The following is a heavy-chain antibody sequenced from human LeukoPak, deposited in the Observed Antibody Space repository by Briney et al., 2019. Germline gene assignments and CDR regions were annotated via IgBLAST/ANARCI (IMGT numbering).Heavy chain of an antibody. CDR2: ISGSGGST. D-gene: IGHD3-10*01. V-gene: IGHV3-23*01. Sequence: QPGGSLRLSCAASGFTFSSYAMSWVRQAPGKGLEWVSAISGSGGSTYYADSVKGRFTISRDNSNNTLYLQMNSLRVEDTAVYYCARDRYYGSGNYFYYMDVWGKGTTVTVSS. CDR1: GFTFSSYA. J-gene: IGHJ6*03. CDR3: ARDRYYGSGNYFYYMDV.